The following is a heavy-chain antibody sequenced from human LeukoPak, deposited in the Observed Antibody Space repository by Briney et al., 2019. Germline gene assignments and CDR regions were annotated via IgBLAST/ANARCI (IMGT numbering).Heavy chain of an antibody. J-gene: IGHJ4*02. CDR1: GFTFSSYG. V-gene: IGHV3-30*02. CDR2: IRYDGSNK. CDR3: AKEVTWYQLLHFDY. D-gene: IGHD2-2*01. Sequence: GGSLRLSCAASGFTFSSYGMHWVRQAPGKGLEWVAFIRYDGSNKYYADSVKGRFTISRDDSKNTLYLQMNSLRAEDTAVYYCAKEVTWYQLLHFDYWGQGTLVTVSS.